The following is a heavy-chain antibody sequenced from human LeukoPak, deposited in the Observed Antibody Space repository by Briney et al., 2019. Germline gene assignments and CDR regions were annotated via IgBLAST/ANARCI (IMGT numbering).Heavy chain of an antibody. CDR2: IYTSGST. D-gene: IGHD1-26*01. CDR1: GGSISSYY. J-gene: IGHJ3*02. V-gene: IGHV4-4*07. CDR3: ARASEWELLHDAFDI. Sequence: PSETLSLTCTVSGGSISSYYWSWIRQPAGKGLEWIGRIYTSGSTNYNPSLKSRVTMSVDTSKNQFSLKLSSVTAADTAVYYCARASEWELLHDAFDIWGQGTMVTVSS.